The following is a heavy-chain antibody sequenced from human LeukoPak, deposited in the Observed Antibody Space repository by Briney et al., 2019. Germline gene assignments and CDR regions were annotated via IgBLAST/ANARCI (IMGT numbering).Heavy chain of an antibody. CDR1: GFTFSSYN. CDR3: ARAIPQPRAFDV. J-gene: IGHJ3*01. D-gene: IGHD2-2*01. CDR2: ISSSSITI. Sequence: PGGSLRLSCAASGFTFSSYNLNWVRQAPGKGLEWISYISSSSITIYYADSVKGRFTISRDNAKNSLYLQMNSLRAEDTAVYYCARAIPQPRAFDVWGQGTMVTVSS. V-gene: IGHV3-48*01.